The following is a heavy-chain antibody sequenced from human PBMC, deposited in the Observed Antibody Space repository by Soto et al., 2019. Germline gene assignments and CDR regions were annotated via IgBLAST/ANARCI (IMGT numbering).Heavy chain of an antibody. J-gene: IGHJ3*02. D-gene: IGHD6-19*01. CDR2: IYWDDDK. Sequence: QITLKESGPTLVNPTQTLTLTCTFSGFSLSTSGVGVGWIRQPPGKALEGLALIYWDDDKRYSPSLKSRLTITNDTSKNQVVLTMTNMDPVDTATYSCAHIMSVEQWLRPFDIGGQGTMVTVSS. V-gene: IGHV2-5*02. CDR3: AHIMSVEQWLRPFDI. CDR1: GFSLSTSGVG.